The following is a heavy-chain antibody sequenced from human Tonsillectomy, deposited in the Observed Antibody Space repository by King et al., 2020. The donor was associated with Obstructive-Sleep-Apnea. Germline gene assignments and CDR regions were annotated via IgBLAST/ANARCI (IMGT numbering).Heavy chain of an antibody. J-gene: IGHJ3*02. CDR3: ARDKVVVSGGAFDI. D-gene: IGHD2-2*01. CDR1: GFTFSSYS. Sequence: VQLVESGGGLVKPGGSLRLSCAASGFTFSSYSMNWVRQAPGKGLEWVSSISSSSSYIYYADSVKGRFTISRDNAKNSLYLQMNSLRAEDTAVYYWARDKVVVSGGAFDIWGQGTIVTVSS. CDR2: ISSSSSYI. V-gene: IGHV3-21*01.